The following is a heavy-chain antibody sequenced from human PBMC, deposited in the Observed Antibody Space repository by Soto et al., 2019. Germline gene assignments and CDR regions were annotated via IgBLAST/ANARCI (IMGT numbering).Heavy chain of an antibody. CDR2: IYWDDDK. Sequence: QITLKESGPTLVKPTQTLTLTCTFSGFSLSTTAVSVGWIRQPPGKALEWLALIYWDDDKRYSPSLKSRLTITKDTSKNQVVLTMTNMDPVDTSTYYCSHVLGYCGGGTCYHSVNYIDVWGEGTTVTVSS. CDR1: GFSLSTTAVS. J-gene: IGHJ6*03. D-gene: IGHD2-15*01. CDR3: SHVLGYCGGGTCYHSVNYIDV. V-gene: IGHV2-5*02.